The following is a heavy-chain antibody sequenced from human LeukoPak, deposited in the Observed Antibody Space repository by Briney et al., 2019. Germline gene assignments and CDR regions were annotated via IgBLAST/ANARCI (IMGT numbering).Heavy chain of an antibody. V-gene: IGHV4-39*01. CDR3: VRLSDFWSGYPGY. D-gene: IGHD3-3*01. CDR1: GGSISSSSYY. J-gene: IGHJ4*02. CDR2: IYYSGST. Sequence: SETLSLTCTVSGGSISSSSYYWGWIRQPPGKGLEWIGSIYYSGSTYYNPSLKSRVTISVDTSKNQFSLKLSSVTAADTAVYYCVRLSDFWSGYPGYWGQGTLVTVSS.